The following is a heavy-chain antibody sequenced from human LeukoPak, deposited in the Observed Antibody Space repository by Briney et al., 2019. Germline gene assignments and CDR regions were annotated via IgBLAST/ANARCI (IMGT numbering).Heavy chain of an antibody. CDR2: INTYNDNT. Sequence: ASVKVSCKASGHTFTSYGMSWVRQAPGQGLEWMGWINTYNDNTDYAQKVQGRVTMTTDTSTSTAYMELTSLRSDDTAVYYCARGWELHEWGQGTLVTVSS. CDR1: GHTFTSYG. J-gene: IGHJ4*02. CDR3: ARGWELHE. D-gene: IGHD1-26*01. V-gene: IGHV1-18*01.